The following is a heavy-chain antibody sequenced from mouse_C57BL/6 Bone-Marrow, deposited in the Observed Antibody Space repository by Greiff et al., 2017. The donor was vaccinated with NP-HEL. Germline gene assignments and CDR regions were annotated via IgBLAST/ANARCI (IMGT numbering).Heavy chain of an antibody. CDR2: ISSGGSYT. D-gene: IGHD1-1*01. Sequence: EVHLVESGGDLVKPGGSLKLSCAASGFTFSSYGMSWVRQTPDKRLEWVATISSGGSYTYYPDSVKGRFTISRDNAKNTLYLQMSSLESEDTAMYYCARQGTTVVAPGAYWGQGTLVTVSA. CDR1: GFTFSSYG. V-gene: IGHV5-6*01. J-gene: IGHJ3*01. CDR3: ARQGTTVVAPGAY.